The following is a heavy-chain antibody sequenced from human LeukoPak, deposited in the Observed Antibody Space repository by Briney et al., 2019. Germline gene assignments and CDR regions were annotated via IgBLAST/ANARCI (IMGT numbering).Heavy chain of an antibody. V-gene: IGHV1-3*01. Sequence: ASVKVSCKASGYTFTSYAMHWVRQAPGQRLEWMGWINAGNGNTKYSLKFQGRVTITRDTSASTAYMELSSLRSEDTAVYYCARDSGRYFDWLRPYYFDYWGQGTLVTVSS. J-gene: IGHJ4*02. CDR2: INAGNGNT. CDR1: GYTFTSYA. CDR3: ARDSGRYFDWLRPYYFDY. D-gene: IGHD3-9*01.